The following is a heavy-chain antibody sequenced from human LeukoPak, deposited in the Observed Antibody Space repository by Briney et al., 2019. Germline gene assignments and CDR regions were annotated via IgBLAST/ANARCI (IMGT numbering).Heavy chain of an antibody. D-gene: IGHD3-3*01. CDR2: IYYSGST. J-gene: IGHJ5*02. V-gene: IGHV4-61*08. CDR1: GDSISSGGYY. CDR3: ARHDGYDFWSGYYIDNWFDP. Sequence: SQTLSLTCTVSGDSISSGGYYWSWIRQPPGKGLEWIGYIYYSGSTNYNPSLKSRVTISVDTSKNQFSLKLSSVTAADTAVYYCARHDGYDFWSGYYIDNWFDPWGQGTLVTVSS.